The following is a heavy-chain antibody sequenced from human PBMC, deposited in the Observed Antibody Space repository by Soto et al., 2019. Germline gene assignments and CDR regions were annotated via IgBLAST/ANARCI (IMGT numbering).Heavy chain of an antibody. CDR2: ISGSGGST. Sequence: GGSLRLSCAASGFTFSSYAMSWVRQAPGKGLEWVSAISGSGGSTYYADSVKGRFTISRDNSKNTLYLQMNSLRDEDTAVYYCAKGLSGIYYGSGSYYKEDAFDIWGQGTMVTVSS. CDR1: GFTFSSYA. CDR3: AKGLSGIYYGSGSYYKEDAFDI. V-gene: IGHV3-23*01. D-gene: IGHD3-10*01. J-gene: IGHJ3*02.